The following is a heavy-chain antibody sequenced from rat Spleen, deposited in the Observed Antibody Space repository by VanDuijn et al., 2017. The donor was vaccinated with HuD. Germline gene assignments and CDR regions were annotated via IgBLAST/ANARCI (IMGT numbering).Heavy chain of an antibody. Sequence: VQLVESDGGLVQPGRSLKLSCAASGFTFNNYGMAWVRQAPGKGLEWIARIRTTSNNYASYYADSVKGRFTISRDDSKGMVYLQMDNLKSEDTATYYCTADTTVSPAPFDSWGQGVMVTVSS. D-gene: IGHD1-1*01. CDR3: TADTTVSPAPFDS. CDR1: GFTFNNYG. V-gene: IGHV10-5*01. J-gene: IGHJ2*01. CDR2: IRTTSNNYAS.